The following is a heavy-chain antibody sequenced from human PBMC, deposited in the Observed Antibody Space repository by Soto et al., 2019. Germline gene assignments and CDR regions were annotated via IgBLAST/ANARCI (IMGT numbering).Heavy chain of an antibody. V-gene: IGHV3-21*01. CDR2: ISSSSSYI. D-gene: IGHD1-20*01. CDR3: AESHNRDAFDI. J-gene: IGHJ3*02. CDR1: GFTFSSYS. Sequence: EVQLVESGGGLVKPGGSLRLSCAASGFTFSSYSMNWVRQAPGKGLEWVSSISSSSSYIYYADSVKGRFTISRDNAENSLYLQMNSLRAEDTAVYYCAESHNRDAFDIWGQGTMVTVSS.